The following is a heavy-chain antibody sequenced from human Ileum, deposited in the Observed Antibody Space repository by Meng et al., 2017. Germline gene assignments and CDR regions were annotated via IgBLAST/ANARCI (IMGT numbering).Heavy chain of an antibody. Sequence: GSLRPSCTVPGGSISNIRYYWGWLRQPPGKGLEWIGRIYYSGNTQYNPSLKSRVTISVDTSKKQFSLKLSSVTAADTAVYYCAKEADGYNSDAFDIWGQGTMVAVSS. J-gene: IGHJ3*02. CDR2: IYYSGNT. CDR1: GGSISNIRYY. D-gene: IGHD5-24*01. CDR3: AKEADGYNSDAFDI. V-gene: IGHV4-39*07.